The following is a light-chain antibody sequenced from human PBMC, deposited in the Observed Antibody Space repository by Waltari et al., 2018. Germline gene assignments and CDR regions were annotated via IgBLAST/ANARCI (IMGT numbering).Light chain of an antibody. CDR3: QQYYGTPPRT. CDR2: CAS. CDR1: QSVLYNSDNKNY. V-gene: IGKV4-1*01. J-gene: IGKJ1*01. Sequence: EIVMTQSPDSLAVYLGERATINCKSSQSVLYNSDNKNYLAWYQQNPGQPPKLLIYCASTRESGVPDRFSGSGSGTDFTLTITSLQAEDVAVYYCQQYYGTPPRTFGQGTKVEIK.